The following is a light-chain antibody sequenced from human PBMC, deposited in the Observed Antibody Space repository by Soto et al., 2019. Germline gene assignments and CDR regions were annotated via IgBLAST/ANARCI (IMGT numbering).Light chain of an antibody. CDR3: QQRRNLPIT. V-gene: IGKV3-11*01. CDR2: DAS. Sequence: EIVLTQSPATLSLSPGERATLSCRASQGVSSHLAWYQHKPGQAPRLLIYDASSRATGVPARFSGSGSGTDLTLTISSLESEDVAVYYCQQRRNLPITFGQGTRLEIK. J-gene: IGKJ5*01. CDR1: QGVSSH.